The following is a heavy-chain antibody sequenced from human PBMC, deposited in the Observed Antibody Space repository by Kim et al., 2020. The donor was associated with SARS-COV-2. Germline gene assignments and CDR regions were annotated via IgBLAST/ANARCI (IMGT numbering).Heavy chain of an antibody. J-gene: IGHJ6*02. V-gene: IGHV1-18*04. CDR3: ARQVCGGDCYSWEYYYGMDV. Sequence: ASVKVSCKASGYTFTSYGISSVRQAPGQGLEWMGWISAYNGNTNYAQKLQGRVTMTTDTSTSTAYMELRSLRSDDTAVYYCARQVCGGDCYSWEYYYGMDVWGQGTTVTVSS. CDR1: GYTFTSYG. D-gene: IGHD2-21*02. CDR2: ISAYNGNT.